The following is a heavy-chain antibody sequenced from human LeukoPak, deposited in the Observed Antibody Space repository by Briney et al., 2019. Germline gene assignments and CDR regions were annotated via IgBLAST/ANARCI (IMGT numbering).Heavy chain of an antibody. D-gene: IGHD6-13*01. CDR3: ARSSIAAAGGYAFDI. CDR1: GGTFSSYA. Sequence: SVKVSCKASGGTFSSYAISWVRQAPGQGLEWMGGIVPIFGTANYAQKFQGRVTITADESTSTAYMELSSLRSEDTAVYYCARSSIAAAGGYAFDIWGQGTMVTVSS. CDR2: IVPIFGTA. V-gene: IGHV1-69*13. J-gene: IGHJ3*02.